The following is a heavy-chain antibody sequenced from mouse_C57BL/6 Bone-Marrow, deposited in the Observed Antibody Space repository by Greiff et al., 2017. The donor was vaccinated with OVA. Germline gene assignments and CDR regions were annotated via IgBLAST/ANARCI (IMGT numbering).Heavy chain of an antibody. Sequence: VQLKESGGGLVKPGGSLKLSCAASGFTFSSYAMSWVRQTPEKRLEWVATISDGGSYTYYPDNVKGRFTISRDNAKNNLYLQMSHLKSEDTAMYYCAREGAYYGSSYDFDYWGQGTTLTVSS. V-gene: IGHV5-4*01. CDR2: ISDGGSYT. J-gene: IGHJ2*01. CDR1: GFTFSSYA. D-gene: IGHD1-1*01. CDR3: AREGAYYGSSYDFDY.